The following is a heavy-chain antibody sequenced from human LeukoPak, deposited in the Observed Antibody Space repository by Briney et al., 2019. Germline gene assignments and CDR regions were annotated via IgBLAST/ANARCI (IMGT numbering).Heavy chain of an antibody. CDR3: AAERYGGISDCCNFEI. D-gene: IGHD4-23*01. J-gene: IGHJ3*02. CDR2: IIPILGIT. CDR1: GGTFSSYA. V-gene: IGHV1-69*04. Sequence: GSSVKVSCKASGGTFSSYAISWVRQAPGQGLEWMGRIIPILGITNYAQKFQGRVTITADKSTSTAYMELSSLRSEDTAVYYCAAERYGGISDCCNFEIWGQGTMVTVSS.